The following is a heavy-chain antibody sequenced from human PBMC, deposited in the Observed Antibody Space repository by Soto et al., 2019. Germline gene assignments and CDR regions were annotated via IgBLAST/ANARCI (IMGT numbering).Heavy chain of an antibody. J-gene: IGHJ6*02. Sequence: GGSLRLSCAASGFTFSSYGMHWVRQAPGKGLEWVAVISYDGSNKYYADSVEGRFTISRDNSKNTLYLQMNSLRAEDTAVYYCAKDLSYYYDSSGPLYYYYYGMDVWGQGTTVTVSS. D-gene: IGHD3-22*01. V-gene: IGHV3-30*18. CDR1: GFTFSSYG. CDR2: ISYDGSNK. CDR3: AKDLSYYYDSSGPLYYYYYGMDV.